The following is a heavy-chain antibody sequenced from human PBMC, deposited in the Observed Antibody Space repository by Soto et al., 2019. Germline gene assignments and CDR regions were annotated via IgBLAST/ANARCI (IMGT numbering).Heavy chain of an antibody. CDR1: GYTFTGYY. Sequence: GASVKVSCKASGYTFTGYYMHWVRQAPGQGLEWMGWINPNSGGTNYAQKFQGWVTMTRDTSISTAYMELSRLRSDDTAVYYCARGHRKNNSYYYYGMDVWGQGTTVTVLL. J-gene: IGHJ6*02. CDR3: ARGHRKNNSYYYYGMDV. CDR2: INPNSGGT. D-gene: IGHD1-1*01. V-gene: IGHV1-2*04.